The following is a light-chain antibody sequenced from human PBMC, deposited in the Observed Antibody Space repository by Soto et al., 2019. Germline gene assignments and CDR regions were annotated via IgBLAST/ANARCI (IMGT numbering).Light chain of an antibody. V-gene: IGKV3-15*01. J-gene: IGKJ1*01. CDR2: GAS. CDR3: QQYNNWPRT. CDR1: QSVSGN. Sequence: EIVMTQSPATLSVSPGERATLSCRASQSVSGNLAWYQQKPGQAPRLLIYGASTRATGIPARFSGSGSGTEFTLTISSLQSAEFAVYYWQQYNNWPRTFGQGTKVEIK.